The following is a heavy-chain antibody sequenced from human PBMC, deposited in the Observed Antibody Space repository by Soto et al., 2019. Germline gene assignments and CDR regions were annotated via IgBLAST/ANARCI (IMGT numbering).Heavy chain of an antibody. CDR3: ARDYDYFDH. D-gene: IGHD2-2*01. Sequence: ATLSLTCTVSGGSFKSGSYYWSWIRQPPGKGLEWVGYVYHTGRTSYNPSLKSRVTISADMSKNQFSLVLTSVTAAATAVYYCARDYDYFDHWGQGSRVTVSS. CDR2: VYHTGRT. J-gene: IGHJ4*02. V-gene: IGHV4-61*01. CDR1: GGSFKSGSYY.